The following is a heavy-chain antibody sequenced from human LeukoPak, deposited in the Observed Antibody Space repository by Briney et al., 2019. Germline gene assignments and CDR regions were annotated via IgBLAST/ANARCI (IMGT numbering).Heavy chain of an antibody. D-gene: IGHD6-13*01. V-gene: IGHV4-38-2*02. J-gene: IGHJ4*02. CDR3: ARETYTSSQRDY. CDR1: GYSITSGYY. CDR2: IYHRGST. Sequence: SETLSLTCTVSGYSITSGYYWGWIRQPPGKGLEWIGTIYHRGSTYYSPSLKSRVTISVDTSKNQFSLNLISVTAADTAVYFCARETYTSSQRDYWGQGTLVTVCS.